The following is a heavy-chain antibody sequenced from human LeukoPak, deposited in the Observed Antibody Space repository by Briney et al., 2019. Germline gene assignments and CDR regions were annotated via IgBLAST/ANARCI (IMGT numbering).Heavy chain of an antibody. V-gene: IGHV1-69*04. CDR2: IIPILGIA. D-gene: IGHD3-10*01. J-gene: IGHJ5*02. Sequence: GASVKVSCKASGGTFSSYAISWVRQAPGQGLEWMGRIIPILGIANYARKFQGRVTITADKSTSIAYMELSSLRSEDTAVYYCARNYGSGSPLNWFDPWGQGTLVTVSS. CDR1: GGTFSSYA. CDR3: ARNYGSGSPLNWFDP.